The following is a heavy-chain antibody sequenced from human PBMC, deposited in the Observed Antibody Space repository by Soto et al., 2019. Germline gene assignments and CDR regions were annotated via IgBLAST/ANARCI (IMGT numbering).Heavy chain of an antibody. D-gene: IGHD2-2*01. V-gene: IGHV1-69*13. CDR1: GGTFSSYA. CDR2: IIPIFGTA. CDR3: AREPIVVVPAATPPVYYYYGMDV. Sequence: SVKVSCKASGGTFSSYAISWVRQAPGQGLEWMGGIIPIFGTANYAQKFQGRVTITADESTSTAYMELSSLRSEDTAVYYCAREPIVVVPAATPPVYYYYGMDVWGQGTTVTVSS. J-gene: IGHJ6*02.